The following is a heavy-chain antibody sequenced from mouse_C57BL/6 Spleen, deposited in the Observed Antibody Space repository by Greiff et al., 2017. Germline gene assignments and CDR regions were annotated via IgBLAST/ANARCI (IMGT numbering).Heavy chain of an antibody. CDR3: ARRYPYYYGSRVYAMDY. J-gene: IGHJ4*01. CDR2: INPSNGGP. V-gene: IGHV1-53*01. D-gene: IGHD1-1*01. Sequence: QVQLQQPGPELVKPGASVKLSCKASGYTFTSYWMHWVKQRPGQGLEWIGNINPSNGGPNYNEKFNSKDTLTVDKSSSTAYMQLSSLTSEDSAVYYCARRYPYYYGSRVYAMDYWGQGTSVTVSS. CDR1: GYTFTSYW.